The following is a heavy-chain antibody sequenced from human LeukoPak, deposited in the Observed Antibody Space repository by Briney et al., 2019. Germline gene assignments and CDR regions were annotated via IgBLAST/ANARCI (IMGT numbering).Heavy chain of an antibody. J-gene: IGHJ4*02. V-gene: IGHV3-74*01. CDR2: INIDGSSK. D-gene: IGHD3-22*01. Sequence: GGSLRLSCAASGFTFSSYSMNWVRQAPGKGLVWVSRINIDGSSKSYADSVKGRFTISRDNAKNTLYLQMNSLRAEDTAVYFCARGSYYYNSPGGYWGQGTLVTVSS. CDR3: ARGSYYYNSPGGY. CDR1: GFTFSSYS.